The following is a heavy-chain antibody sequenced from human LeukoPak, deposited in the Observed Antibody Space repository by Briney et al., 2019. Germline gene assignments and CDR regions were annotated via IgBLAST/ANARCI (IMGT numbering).Heavy chain of an antibody. D-gene: IGHD4-17*01. Sequence: GGSLRLSCAASGFTFSDHYMSWIRQAPGKGLEWVANIKQDGSEKYYVDSVKGRFTISRDNAKNSLYLQMNSLRAEDTAVYYCARVRAYGDYVFDYWGQGTLSPSPQ. J-gene: IGHJ4*02. V-gene: IGHV3-7*01. CDR2: IKQDGSEK. CDR3: ARVRAYGDYVFDY. CDR1: GFTFSDHY.